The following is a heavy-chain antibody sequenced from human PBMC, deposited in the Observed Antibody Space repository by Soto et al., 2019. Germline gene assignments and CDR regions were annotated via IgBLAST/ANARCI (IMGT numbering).Heavy chain of an antibody. V-gene: IGHV6-1*01. CDR2: TLYRSSKWYN. CDR3: ARDAAPTLNYPHGMDV. D-gene: IGHD1-7*01. CDR1: GYSVSTNIAA. Sequence: PSQTLSLTCAISGYSVSTNIAAWSWIRQSPSRGLEWLGRTLYRSSKWYNEYAVSVKSRMTINPDTSKNQFSLQLNSVTPEDTAVYYCARDAAPTLNYPHGMDVWGQGTAVTVSS. J-gene: IGHJ6*02.